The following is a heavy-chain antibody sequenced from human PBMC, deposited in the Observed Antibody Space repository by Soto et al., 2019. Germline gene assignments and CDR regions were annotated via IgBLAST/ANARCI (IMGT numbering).Heavy chain of an antibody. CDR3: AKSAPSSSSCYQYYFDY. J-gene: IGHJ4*02. Sequence: PGGSLRLSCAVSGFAFSSRAMSWVRQARGKGLEWVSSITAGGYSTYYADSVKGRFAISRDNSKNTLYLQMNSLKVEHTAVYYCAKSAPSSSSCYQYYFDYCGQGPMVTVSS. V-gene: IGHV3-23*01. D-gene: IGHD3-22*01. CDR1: GFAFSSRA. CDR2: ITAGGYST.